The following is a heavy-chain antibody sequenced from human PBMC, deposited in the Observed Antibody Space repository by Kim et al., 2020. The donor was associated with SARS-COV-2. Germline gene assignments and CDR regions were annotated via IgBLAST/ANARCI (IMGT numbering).Heavy chain of an antibody. CDR2: T. V-gene: IGHV4-59*01. CDR3: ARDRSVFGVDP. Sequence: TNYNPPLKGRVTISVDTSKNQFSLKLSSVTAADTAVYYCARDRSVFGVDPWGQGTLVTVSS. D-gene: IGHD3-16*01. J-gene: IGHJ5*02.